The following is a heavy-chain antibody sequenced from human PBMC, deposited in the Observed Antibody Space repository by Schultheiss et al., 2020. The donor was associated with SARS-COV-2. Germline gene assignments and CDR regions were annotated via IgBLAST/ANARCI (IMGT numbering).Heavy chain of an antibody. D-gene: IGHD3/OR15-3a*01. CDR3: ARAYGTTWGRDWFDY. CDR2: ISSSGSTI. CDR1: GFTFSSYE. J-gene: IGHJ4*02. V-gene: IGHV3-48*03. Sequence: GGSLRLSCAASGFTFSSYEMNWVRQAPGKGLEWVSYISSSGSTIYYADSVKGRFTISRDNAKNSLYLQMNSLRAEDTAVYYCARAYGTTWGRDWFDYWGQGILVTVSS.